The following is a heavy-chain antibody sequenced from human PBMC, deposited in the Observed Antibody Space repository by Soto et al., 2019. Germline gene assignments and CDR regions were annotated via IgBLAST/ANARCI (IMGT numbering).Heavy chain of an antibody. CDR1: GDSVSSNSVA. CDR2: TYYRSKWYS. D-gene: IGHD3-10*01. V-gene: IGHV6-1*01. CDR3: ARQKGTDGMDV. J-gene: IGHJ6*02. Sequence: PSQTPSLTCAISGDSVSSNSVAWNWIRQSPSRGLEWLGRTYYRSKWYSDYAVSVKSRVTIKPDTSKNQFSLQLNSVTPEDTAVYYCARQKGTDGMDVWGQGTTVTSP.